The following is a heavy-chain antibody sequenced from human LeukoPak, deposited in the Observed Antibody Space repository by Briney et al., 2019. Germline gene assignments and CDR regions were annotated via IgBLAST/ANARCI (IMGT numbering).Heavy chain of an antibody. CDR2: IIPILGIA. CDR1: GGTFSSYA. V-gene: IGHV1-69*04. Sequence: SVKVSCKASGGTFSSYAISWVRQAPGQGLEWMGRIIPILGIANYAQKFQGRVTITADKSTSTAYMELSSLRSEDTAVYYCARPSKDSYGFDYWGQGTLVTVSS. CDR3: ARPSKDSYGFDY. D-gene: IGHD5-18*01. J-gene: IGHJ4*02.